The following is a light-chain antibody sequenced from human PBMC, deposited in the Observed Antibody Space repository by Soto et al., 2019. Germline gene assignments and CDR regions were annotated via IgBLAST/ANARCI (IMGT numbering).Light chain of an antibody. V-gene: IGLV2-11*01. CDR2: DVS. J-gene: IGLJ1*01. CDR1: SSDVGGYNY. CDR3: CSYAGPYYV. Sequence: QSALTQPRSVSGSPGQSVTISCTGTSSDVGGYNYVSWYQQHPGKAPKLMIYDVSKRPSGVPDRFSGSKSGNTASLTISGLQDEDEADYYCCSYAGPYYVFGTGTNLTVL.